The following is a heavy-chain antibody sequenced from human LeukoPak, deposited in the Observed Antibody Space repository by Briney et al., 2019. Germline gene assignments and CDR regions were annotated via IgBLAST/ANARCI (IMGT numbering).Heavy chain of an antibody. D-gene: IGHD3-3*02. CDR2: IIPIFGTA. J-gene: IGHJ6*02. CDR3: ARAIKRAAVLEWLTKSNYYYYYGMDV. Sequence: GASVKVSCKASGGTFSSYAISWVRQAPGQGLEWMGGIIPIFGTANYAQKFQGRVTITADGSTSTAYMELSSLRSEDTAVYYCARAIKRAAVLEWLTKSNYYYYYGMDVWGQGTTVTVSS. V-gene: IGHV1-69*13. CDR1: GGTFSSYA.